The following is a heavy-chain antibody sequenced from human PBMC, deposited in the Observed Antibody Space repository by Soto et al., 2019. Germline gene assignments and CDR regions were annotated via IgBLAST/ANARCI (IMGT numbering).Heavy chain of an antibody. Sequence: KISCRTSGYEFTSSWIAWVRQMPGKGLEWMGIIFPSDSDTRYSPSFQGQVTISADRSTSTVFLQWASLKASDTAVYFCARKDKSGYFNWFDPSGPGTLVTVSS. J-gene: IGHJ5*02. CDR2: IFPSDSDT. CDR1: GYEFTSSW. D-gene: IGHD3-22*01. CDR3: ARKDKSGYFNWFDP. V-gene: IGHV5-51*01.